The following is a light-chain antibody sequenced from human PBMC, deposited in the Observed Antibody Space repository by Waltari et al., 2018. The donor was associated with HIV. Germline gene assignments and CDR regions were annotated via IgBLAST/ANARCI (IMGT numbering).Light chain of an antibody. J-gene: IGLJ1*01. V-gene: IGLV2-14*03. CDR1: SSDIGGYNY. Sequence: QSALTRPASVSGSPGQSITISCTRTSSDIGGYNYVSWYQQHPGKAPKLMISDVSHRPSGVSNRFSGSKSGNTASLTISGLQAEDEADYYCSSYTSSSTLGVFGSGTKVTVL. CDR3: SSYTSSSTLGV. CDR2: DVS.